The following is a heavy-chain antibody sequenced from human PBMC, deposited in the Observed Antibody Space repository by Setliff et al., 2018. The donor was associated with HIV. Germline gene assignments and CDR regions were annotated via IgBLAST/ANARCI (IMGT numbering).Heavy chain of an antibody. CDR3: ARGGFNHAFDI. CDR2: IKQDGSKA. D-gene: IGHD2-15*01. J-gene: IGHJ3*02. V-gene: IGHV3-7*02. CDR1: GFRVTDTY. Sequence: GGSMRLSCEASGFRVTDTYMAWVRQAPGKGLEWVADIKQDGSKAYYMDSVKGRFTISRDNAKSTVYLQMGSLSADDTAVYYCARGGFNHAFDIWGQGTMVTVSS.